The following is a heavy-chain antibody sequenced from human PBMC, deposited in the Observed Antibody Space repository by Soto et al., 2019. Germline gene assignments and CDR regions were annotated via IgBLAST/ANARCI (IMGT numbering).Heavy chain of an antibody. CDR1: GFTFSSYA. Sequence: GGSLRLSCAASGFTFSSYAMSWVRQAPGKGLEWVSAISGSGGSTYYADSVKGRFTISRDNSKNTLYLQMNSLRAEDTAVYYCAIRAELKAVAGTLWDYFDYWGQGTLVTVSS. V-gene: IGHV3-23*01. CDR3: AIRAELKAVAGTLWDYFDY. CDR2: ISGSGGST. D-gene: IGHD6-19*01. J-gene: IGHJ4*02.